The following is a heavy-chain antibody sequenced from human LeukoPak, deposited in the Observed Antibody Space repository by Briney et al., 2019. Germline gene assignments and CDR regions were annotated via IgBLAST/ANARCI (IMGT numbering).Heavy chain of an antibody. CDR2: IYSGGST. V-gene: IGHV3-53*01. CDR3: ASGSGSYRTPYYYMDV. CDR1: GFTVSSNY. J-gene: IGHJ6*03. D-gene: IGHD3-10*01. Sequence: GGSLRLSCAASGFTVSSNYMSWVRQPPGKGLEWVSVIYSGGSTYYEDSVKGRFTISRDNSKNTLYLQMNSLRAEDTAVYYCASGSGSYRTPYYYMDVWGTGTTVTVSS.